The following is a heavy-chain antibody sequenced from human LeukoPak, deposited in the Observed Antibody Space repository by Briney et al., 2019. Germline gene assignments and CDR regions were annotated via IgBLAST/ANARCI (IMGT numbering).Heavy chain of an antibody. CDR1: GYSFTSYW. CDR2: IYPGDSDT. CDR3: ARLIPLTGYFYDAFDI. Sequence: GESLKISCKGSGYSFTSYWIGWVRQMPGKGLEWMGIIYPGDSDTRYSPSFQGQVTISADKSISTAYLQWSSLKASDTAMYYCARLIPLTGYFYDAFDIWGQGTMVTVSS. V-gene: IGHV5-51*01. D-gene: IGHD3-9*01. J-gene: IGHJ3*02.